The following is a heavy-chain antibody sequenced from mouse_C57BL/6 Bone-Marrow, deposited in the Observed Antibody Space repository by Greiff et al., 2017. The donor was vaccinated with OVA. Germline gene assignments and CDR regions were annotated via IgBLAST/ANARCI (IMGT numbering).Heavy chain of an antibody. D-gene: IGHD1-1*01. CDR1: GYTFTDYN. CDR3: TTSPITTVAPYY. Sequence: EVQLQQSGPELVKPGASVKIPCKASGYTFTDYNMDWVKQSNGKSLEWIGDINPNNGGTIYNQKFKGKATLTVDKSSSTAYMELRSLTSEDTAVYYCTTSPITTVAPYYWGQGTTLTVSS. V-gene: IGHV1-18*01. J-gene: IGHJ2*01. CDR2: INPNNGGT.